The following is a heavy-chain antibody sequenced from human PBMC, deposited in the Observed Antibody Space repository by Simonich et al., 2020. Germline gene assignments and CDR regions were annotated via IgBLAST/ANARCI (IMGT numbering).Heavy chain of an antibody. D-gene: IGHD6-19*01. CDR3: ARWIAVAGTGAYGMDV. Sequence: EVQLVESGGGLVKPGGSLRLSCAASGFTFSSYSMNWVRQAPGKGLEWVSSIRSSSSYIYYADSVNGRFTISRDNAKNSLYLQMNSLRAEDTAVYYCARWIAVAGTGAYGMDVWGQGTTVTVSS. CDR2: IRSSSSYI. CDR1: GFTFSSYS. J-gene: IGHJ6*02. V-gene: IGHV3-21*01.